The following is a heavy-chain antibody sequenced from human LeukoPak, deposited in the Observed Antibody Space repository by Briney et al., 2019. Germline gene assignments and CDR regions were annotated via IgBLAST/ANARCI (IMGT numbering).Heavy chain of an antibody. D-gene: IGHD3-10*01. J-gene: IGHJ4*02. V-gene: IGHV3-30*02. Sequence: GGSLRLSCLVSGLRFSNHGMHWVRQAPGKGLEWVAFVRSDIKYQHYADFVRGQFTNSRDDSKNTVYLQMNSLRPEDTAVYYCAKEFNFFRGVIISTDYWGQGTLVIVSS. CDR3: AKEFNFFRGVIISTDY. CDR2: VRSDIKYQ. CDR1: GLRFSNHG.